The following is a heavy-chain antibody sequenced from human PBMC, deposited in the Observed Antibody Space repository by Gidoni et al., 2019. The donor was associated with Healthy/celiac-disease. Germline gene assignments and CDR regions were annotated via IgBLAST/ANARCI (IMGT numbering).Heavy chain of an antibody. CDR2: INPNSGGT. D-gene: IGHD2-15*01. CDR3: ASEWDIVVVVAETGEWGV. CDR1: GYTFTGYY. V-gene: IGHV1-2*06. Sequence: QVQLVQSGAEVKKPGASVKVSCKASGYTFTGYYMHWVRQAPGQGLEWMGRINPNSGGTNYAQKFQGRVTMTRDTSISTAYMELSRLRSDDTAVYYCASEWDIVVVVAETGEWGVWGQGTTVTVSS. J-gene: IGHJ6*02.